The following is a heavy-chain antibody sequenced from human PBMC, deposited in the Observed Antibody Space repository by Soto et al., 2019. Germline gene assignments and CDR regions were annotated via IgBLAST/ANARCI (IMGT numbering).Heavy chain of an antibody. CDR2: IVVGSGNT. Sequence: SVKVSCKASGVTFTSSAVQWVRQARGQRLEWIGWIVVGSGNTNYAQKFQERVTITRDMSTSTAYMELSSLRSEDTAVYYCAALYSGYDFTDYWGQGTLVTVSS. CDR1: GVTFTSSA. CDR3: AALYSGYDFTDY. V-gene: IGHV1-58*01. D-gene: IGHD5-12*01. J-gene: IGHJ4*02.